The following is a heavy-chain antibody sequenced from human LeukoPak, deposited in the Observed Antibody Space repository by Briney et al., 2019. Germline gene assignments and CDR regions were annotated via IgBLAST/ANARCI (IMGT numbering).Heavy chain of an antibody. CDR3: ARVIASDSDYYYYGMDV. CDR1: GGSFSGYY. J-gene: IGHJ6*02. CDR2: INHSGST. Sequence: PSETLSLTCAVYGGSFSGYYWSWIRQPPGKGLEWIGEINHSGSTNYNPSLKSRVTISVDTSKNQFSLKLSSVTAADTAEYYCARVIASDSDYYYYGMDVWGQGTTVTVSS. D-gene: IGHD6-13*01. V-gene: IGHV4-34*01.